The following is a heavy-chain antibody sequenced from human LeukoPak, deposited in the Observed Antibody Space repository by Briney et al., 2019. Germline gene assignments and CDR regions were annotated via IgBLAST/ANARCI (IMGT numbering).Heavy chain of an antibody. CDR3: ARDGDYDILTGLSDYYYGMDV. J-gene: IGHJ6*02. Sequence: ASVKVSCKASGYTFTSYGISWVRQAPGQGLEWMGWISAYNGNTNYAQTLQGRVTMTTDTSTSAAYMELRSLRSDDTAVYYCARDGDYDILTGLSDYYYGMDVWGQGTTVTVSS. CDR1: GYTFTSYG. V-gene: IGHV1-18*01. D-gene: IGHD3-9*01. CDR2: ISAYNGNT.